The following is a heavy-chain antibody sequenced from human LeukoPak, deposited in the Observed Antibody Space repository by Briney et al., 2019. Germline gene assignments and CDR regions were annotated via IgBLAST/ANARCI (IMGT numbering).Heavy chain of an antibody. V-gene: IGHV3-48*04. CDR1: GFTFGSYV. Sequence: GGSLRLSCTASGFTFGSYVMNWVRQSPGRGLEWISHISASGSTTSNADSVKGRFTVSRDNSKNTLYLQMNSLRADDTAVYYCARGPRGFDPWGQGTLVTVSS. J-gene: IGHJ5*02. CDR3: ARGPRGFDP. CDR2: ISASGSTT.